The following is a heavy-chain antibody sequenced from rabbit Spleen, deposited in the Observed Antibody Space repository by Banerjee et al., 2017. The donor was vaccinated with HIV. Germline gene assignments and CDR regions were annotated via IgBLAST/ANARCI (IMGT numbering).Heavy chain of an antibody. Sequence: QSLEESGGDLVQPGGSLKLSCKASGFDFSSYGVSWVRQAPGKGLEWIGYIDLLFGNTYYASWVNGRFAISSHNAQNTLYLQLNSLTAADTATYFCVRDKASISGDYGPWYFDLWGQGTLVTVS. CDR2: IDLLFGNT. CDR1: GFDFSSYG. CDR3: VRDKASISGDYGPWYFDL. D-gene: IGHD1-1*01. V-gene: IGHV1S7*01. J-gene: IGHJ4*01.